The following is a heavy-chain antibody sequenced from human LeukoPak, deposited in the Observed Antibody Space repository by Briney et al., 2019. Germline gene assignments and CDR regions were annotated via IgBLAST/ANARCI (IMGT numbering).Heavy chain of an antibody. D-gene: IGHD6-19*01. CDR3: ARDHRAIAVAGTGIYYYYGMDV. V-gene: IGHV3-30*04. CDR1: GFTFSSYA. Sequence: GGSLRLSCAASGFTFSSYAMHWVRQAPGKGLEWVAVISYDGSNKYYADSVKGRFTISRDNSKNTLYLQMNSLRAEDTAVYYCARDHRAIAVAGTGIYYYYGMDVWGQGTTVTVSS. J-gene: IGHJ6*02. CDR2: ISYDGSNK.